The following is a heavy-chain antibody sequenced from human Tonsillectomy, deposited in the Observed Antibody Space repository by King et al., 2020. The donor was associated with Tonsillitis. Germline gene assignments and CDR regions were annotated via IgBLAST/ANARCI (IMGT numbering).Heavy chain of an antibody. CDR2: IYHSGST. J-gene: IGHJ4*02. Sequence: QLQESGPGLVKPSETLSLTCAVSGYSISSGYYWGWIRQPPGKGLEWIGSIYHSGSTYYNPSLKSRVTISVDTSKNQFSLKLSSVTAADTAGYYCARVREYSSSWYGVFDYWGQGTLVTVSS. D-gene: IGHD6-13*01. CDR3: ARVREYSSSWYGVFDY. CDR1: GYSISSGYY. V-gene: IGHV4-38-2*01.